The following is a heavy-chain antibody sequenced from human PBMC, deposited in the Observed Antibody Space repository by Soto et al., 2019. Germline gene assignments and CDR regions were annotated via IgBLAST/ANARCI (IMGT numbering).Heavy chain of an antibody. V-gene: IGHV4-59*01. CDR3: ARVPDR. Sequence: SETLSLTCTVSCGSISSYYWSWIRQPPGKGLEWIGYIYYSGSTNYNPSLKSRVTISVDTSKNQFSLKLSSVTAADTAVYYCARVPDRWGQGTLVTVS. D-gene: IGHD2-2*01. CDR2: IYYSGST. CDR1: CGSISSYY. J-gene: IGHJ5*02.